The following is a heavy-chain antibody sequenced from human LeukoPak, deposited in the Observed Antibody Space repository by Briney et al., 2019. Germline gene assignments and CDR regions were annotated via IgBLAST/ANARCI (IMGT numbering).Heavy chain of an antibody. V-gene: IGHV1-8*01. CDR3: ARGPHYDFWSGYYNGEEYNWFDP. D-gene: IGHD3-3*01. CDR1: GYTFTSYD. J-gene: IGHJ5*02. CDR2: MNPNSGNT. Sequence: ASVKVSCKASGYTFTSYDINWVRQATGQGLEWMGWMNPNSGNTGYAQRFQGRVTMTRNTSISTAYMELSSLRSEDTAVYYCARGPHYDFWSGYYNGEEYNWFDPWGQGTLVTVSS.